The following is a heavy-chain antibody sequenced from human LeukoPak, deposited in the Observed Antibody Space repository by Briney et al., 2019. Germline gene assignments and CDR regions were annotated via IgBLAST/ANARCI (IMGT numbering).Heavy chain of an antibody. D-gene: IGHD6-13*01. CDR3: ARDTAGSSWYDY. J-gene: IGHJ4*02. V-gene: IGHV1-2*02. CDR2: INPNSGGT. Sequence: ASVKVSCKASGYTFTGYYMHWVRQAPGQGLEWMGWINPNSGGTNYAQKFQGRVTMTRDTSISTAYRELSRLRSDDTAVYYCARDTAGSSWYDYWGQGTLVTVSS. CDR1: GYTFTGYY.